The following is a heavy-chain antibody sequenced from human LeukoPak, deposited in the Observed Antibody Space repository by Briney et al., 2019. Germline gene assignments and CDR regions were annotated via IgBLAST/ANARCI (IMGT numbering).Heavy chain of an antibody. J-gene: IGHJ4*02. CDR1: GGSISSGGYY. CDR2: INHSGST. V-gene: IGHV4-31*03. CDR3: ARVDDSHPYFDY. Sequence: ASETLSLTCTVSGGSISSGGYYWSWIRQHPGKGLEWIGEINHSGSTNYNPSLKSRVTISVDTSKNQFSLKLSSVTAADTAVYYCARVDDSHPYFDYWGQGTLVTVSS. D-gene: IGHD2-21*02.